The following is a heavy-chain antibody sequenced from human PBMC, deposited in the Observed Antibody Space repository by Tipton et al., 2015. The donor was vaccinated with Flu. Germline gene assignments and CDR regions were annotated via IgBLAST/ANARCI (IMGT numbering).Heavy chain of an antibody. CDR3: ARELRLGAPGWFDP. CDR2: IYYSGST. D-gene: IGHD2-21*01. CDR1: GGSISSSSYY. J-gene: IGHJ5*02. V-gene: IGHV4-39*02. Sequence: TLSLTCTVSGGSISSSSYYWGWIRQPPGKGLEWIGSIYYSGSTYYNPSLKSRVTISVDTSKNQFSLKLSSVTAADTAVYYCARELRLGAPGWFDPWGQGTLVTVSS.